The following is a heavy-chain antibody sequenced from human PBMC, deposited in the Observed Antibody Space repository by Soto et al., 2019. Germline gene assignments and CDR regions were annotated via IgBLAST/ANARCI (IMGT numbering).Heavy chain of an antibody. CDR2: INSDGSST. CDR1: GFTFSSYW. J-gene: IGHJ6*02. V-gene: IGHV3-74*01. D-gene: IGHD3-10*01. Sequence: PGGSLRLSCAASGFTFSSYWMHWVRQAPGKGLVWVSRINSDGSSTSYADSVKGRFTISRDNAKNTLYLQMNSLRAEDTAVYYCARGMSLEALDYGMDVWGQGTTVTVSS. CDR3: ARGMSLEALDYGMDV.